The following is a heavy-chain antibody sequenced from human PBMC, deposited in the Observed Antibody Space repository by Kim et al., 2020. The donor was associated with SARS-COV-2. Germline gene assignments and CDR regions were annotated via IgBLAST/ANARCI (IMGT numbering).Heavy chain of an antibody. CDR1: GFTFSTSP. CDR2: ISWDGTRT. Sequence: GESLRLSCVASGFTFSTSPMGWVRQAPGKGLEWVSRISWDGTRTYYADSVKGRVTMSSDKSKNMLYLHMNSLRVEDTAVYYCAKGVINSGFDYWGQGTQVTVSS. CDR3: AKGVINSGFDY. J-gene: IGHJ4*02. D-gene: IGHD1-26*01. V-gene: IGHV3-23*01.